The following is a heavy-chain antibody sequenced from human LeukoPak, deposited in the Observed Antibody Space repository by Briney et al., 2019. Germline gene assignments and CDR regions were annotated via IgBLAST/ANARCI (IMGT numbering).Heavy chain of an antibody. CDR2: IWYGGSNT. CDR3: ARFDYGDYVGAGDH. CDR1: GFTFSTYG. V-gene: IGHV3-33*08. Sequence: PGGSLRLSCAAPGFTFSTYGMHWVRQAPGKGLEWVAVIWYGGSNTYYADSVKGRFTNSRDNAKNTLYLQMNSLRAEDTAVYYCARFDYGDYVGAGDHWGQGTLVTVSS. J-gene: IGHJ4*02. D-gene: IGHD4-17*01.